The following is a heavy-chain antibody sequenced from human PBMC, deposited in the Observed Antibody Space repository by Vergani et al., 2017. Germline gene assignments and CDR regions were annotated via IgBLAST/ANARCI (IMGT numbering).Heavy chain of an antibody. CDR3: TRVLGHLYYDSSGYPSGY. CDR1: GFTFGDYA. D-gene: IGHD3-22*01. Sequence: EVQLVESGGGLVQPGRSLRLSCTASGFTFGDYAMSWVRQAPGKGLEWVGFIRSKAYGGTTEYAASVKGRFTISRDDSKSIAYLQMNSLKTEDTAVYYCTRVLGHLYYDSSGYPSGYWGQGTLVTVSS. V-gene: IGHV3-49*04. CDR2: IRSKAYGGTT. J-gene: IGHJ4*02.